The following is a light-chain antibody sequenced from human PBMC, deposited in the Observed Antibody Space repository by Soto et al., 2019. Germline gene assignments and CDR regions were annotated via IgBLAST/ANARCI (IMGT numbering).Light chain of an antibody. J-gene: IGLJ1*01. V-gene: IGLV2-11*01. Sequence: QSVLTQPRSVSGSPGQSVTIPCTGTSSDVGGYNYVSWYQRHAGKGPKLIIYDVSERPSGVPDRFSASKSGNTASLTISGLQAEDEADYSCSSYAGNYVYVFGSGTKVTV. CDR1: SSDVGGYNY. CDR3: SSYAGNYVYV. CDR2: DVS.